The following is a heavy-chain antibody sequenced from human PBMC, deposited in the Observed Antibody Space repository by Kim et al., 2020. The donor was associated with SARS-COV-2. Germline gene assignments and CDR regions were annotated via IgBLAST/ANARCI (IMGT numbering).Heavy chain of an antibody. CDR3: GRGPNVVHGVDG. J-gene: IGHJ6*02. CDR1: GASISSGAYC. V-gene: IGHV4-31*11. Sequence: SETLSLTCGVSGASISSGAYCWTWVRQHPGKGLEWIGYNSNSGSTYYNPSLRSRVTISLDTSRNQFSLNLSSVTAAATAVYYCGRGPNVVHGVDGWGHGT. CDR2: NSNSGST. D-gene: IGHD1-1*01.